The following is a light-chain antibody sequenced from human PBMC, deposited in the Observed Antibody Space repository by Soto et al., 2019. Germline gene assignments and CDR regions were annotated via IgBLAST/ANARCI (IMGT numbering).Light chain of an antibody. V-gene: IGKV3-15*01. J-gene: IGKJ3*01. CDR3: QQYNNWPFT. CDR1: QGIGDT. Sequence: VMRQSPATRSVSPGEGATLSCRASQGIGDTLAWYQHKPGQTPRLLIYDTSTRATGIPARFSGSGSGTDFNLTISSLQSEDFAVYYCQQYNNWPFTFGPGTKVDIK. CDR2: DTS.